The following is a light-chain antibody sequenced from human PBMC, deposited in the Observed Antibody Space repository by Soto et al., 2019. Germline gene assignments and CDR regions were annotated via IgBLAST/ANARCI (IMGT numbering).Light chain of an antibody. CDR2: DVS. Sequence: QSALTQPAAVSGSPGQSIAISCTGTSSDVGTYNSVSWYQQYPGKAPKLMIHDVSNRPSGVSDRFSGSKSGNTASLTISGLQSEDEADYYCSSYTSSSSYVFGSGTKLTVI. CDR1: SSDVGTYNS. CDR3: SSYTSSSSYV. J-gene: IGLJ1*01. V-gene: IGLV2-14*01.